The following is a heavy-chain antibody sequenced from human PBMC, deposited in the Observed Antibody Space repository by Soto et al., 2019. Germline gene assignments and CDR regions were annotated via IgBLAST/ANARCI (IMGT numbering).Heavy chain of an antibody. CDR1: GGSFSGYY. V-gene: IGHV4-34*01. Sequence: SETLSLTCAVYGGSFSGYYWGWIRQPPGKGLEWIGSIYYTGNTYYNPSLKSRVTISVDTSKNQFSLKLSSVTAADTAVYYCARDRRTTIFGVVMPDYGMDVWGQGTTVTVSS. J-gene: IGHJ6*02. CDR2: IYYTGNT. CDR3: ARDRRTTIFGVVMPDYGMDV. D-gene: IGHD3-3*01.